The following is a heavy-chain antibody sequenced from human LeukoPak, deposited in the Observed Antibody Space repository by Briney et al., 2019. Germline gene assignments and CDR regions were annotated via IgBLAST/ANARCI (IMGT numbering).Heavy chain of an antibody. D-gene: IGHD1-7*01. V-gene: IGHV3-74*01. Sequence: AGRCLRLSCTASGFTFGDYAMSWFRQAPGKALEWVARINSDGSSTNYAESVKGRFTISRDNAKNTLFLQMSSLRVEDTAVYYCARVTSLTGTMFDSWGQGTLVTVSS. CDR3: ARVTSLTGTMFDS. CDR2: INSDGSST. J-gene: IGHJ4*02. CDR1: GFTFGDYA.